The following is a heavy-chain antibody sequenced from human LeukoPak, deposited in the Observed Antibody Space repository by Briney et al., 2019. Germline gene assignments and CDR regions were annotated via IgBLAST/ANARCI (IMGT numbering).Heavy chain of an antibody. V-gene: IGHV1-18*01. CDR3: ARAGVRGGIHYYYYYMDV. D-gene: IGHD3-10*01. CDR1: GYTFTSYG. CDR2: ISAYNGNT. J-gene: IGHJ6*03. Sequence: ASVKVSCKASGYTFTSYGISWVRQAPGQGLEWMGWISAYNGNTNHAQKLQGRVTMTTDTSTSTAYMELRSLRSEDTAVYYCARAGVRGGIHYYYYYMDVWGKGTTVTVSS.